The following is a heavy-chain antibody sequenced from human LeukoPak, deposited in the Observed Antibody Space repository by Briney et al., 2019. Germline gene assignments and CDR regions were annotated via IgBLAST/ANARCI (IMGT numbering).Heavy chain of an antibody. CDR3: AKDWEENSSGYYYDPHFDY. CDR2: ISHDGSNK. CDR1: GFSFSSYV. J-gene: IGHJ4*02. D-gene: IGHD3-22*01. Sequence: GGSLRLSCAASGFSFSSYVIHWVRQAPGKGLEWVAVISHDGSNKYYADSVKGRFTIARDNSKNTLYLQMNSLRAEDTAVYYCAKDWEENSSGYYYDPHFDYWGQGTLVTVSS. V-gene: IGHV3-30-3*01.